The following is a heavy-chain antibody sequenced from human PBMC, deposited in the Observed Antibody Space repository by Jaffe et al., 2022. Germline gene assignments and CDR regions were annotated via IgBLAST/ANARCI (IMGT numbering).Heavy chain of an antibody. CDR3: ARGGYYDSSGYYYLGNDY. Sequence: QVQLVQSGAEVKKPGSSVKVSCKASGGTFSSYAISWVRQAPGQGLEWMGGIIPIFGTANYAQKFQGRVTITTDESTSTAYMELSSLRSEDTAVYYCARGGYYDSSGYYYLGNDYWGQGTLVTVSS. CDR1: GGTFSSYA. V-gene: IGHV1-69*05. CDR2: IIPIFGTA. J-gene: IGHJ4*02. D-gene: IGHD3-22*01.